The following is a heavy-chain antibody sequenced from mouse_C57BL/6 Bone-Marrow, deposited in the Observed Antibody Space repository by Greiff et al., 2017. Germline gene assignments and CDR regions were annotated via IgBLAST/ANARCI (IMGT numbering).Heavy chain of an antibody. D-gene: IGHD4-1*01. V-gene: IGHV1-55*01. CDR3: ARSGPLGRSFDY. Sequence: QVQLQQPGAELVKPGASVKMSCKASGYTFTSYWITWVKQRPGQGLEWIGDIYPTSGRTNYNEKFKSKAILTVDTSSNTAYMQLSRPTSDDAAVFYWARSGPLGRSFDYWGQGTTLTVSS. CDR2: IYPTSGRT. CDR1: GYTFTSYW. J-gene: IGHJ2*01.